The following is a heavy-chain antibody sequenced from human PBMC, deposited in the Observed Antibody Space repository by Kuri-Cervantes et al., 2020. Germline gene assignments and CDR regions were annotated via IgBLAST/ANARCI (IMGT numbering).Heavy chain of an antibody. Sequence: SCAVSGGSISSSNWWSWVRQPPGKGLEWIGEIYHSGSTNYNPSLKSRVTISVDMSKNQFSLQLSSVTAADTAVYYCARGGGSSWPTFEFWGQGTLVTVSS. CDR2: IYHSGST. V-gene: IGHV4-4*02. CDR1: GGSISSSNW. D-gene: IGHD6-13*01. J-gene: IGHJ4*02. CDR3: ARGGGSSWPTFEF.